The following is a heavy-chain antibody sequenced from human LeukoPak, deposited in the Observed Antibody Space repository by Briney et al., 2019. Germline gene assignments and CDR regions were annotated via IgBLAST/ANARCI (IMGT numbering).Heavy chain of an antibody. CDR2: ISYDGSNK. J-gene: IGHJ4*02. D-gene: IGHD3-9*01. CDR1: GFTFSSYA. V-gene: IGHV3-30-3*01. Sequence: PGRSLRLSCAASGFTFSSYAMHWVRQAPGKGLEWVAVISYDGSNKYYADSVKGRFTISRDNSKNTLYLQMNSLRAEDTAVYYCARSFQLKTYDIYRAYFDYWGQGTLVTVSS. CDR3: ARSFQLKTYDIYRAYFDY.